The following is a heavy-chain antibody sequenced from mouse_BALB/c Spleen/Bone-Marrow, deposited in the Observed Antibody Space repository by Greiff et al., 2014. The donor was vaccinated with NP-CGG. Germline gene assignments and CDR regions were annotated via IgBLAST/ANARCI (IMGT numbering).Heavy chain of an antibody. CDR2: IDPANGNT. D-gene: IGHD1-1*01. V-gene: IGHV14-3*02. J-gene: IGHJ3*01. Sequence: VQLKQSGAELVKPGASVQLSCTASGFNIKDTYMHWGKQRPEQGLEWIGRIDPANGNTKYDPKFQGKATITADTSSNTAYLQLSSLTSEDTAVYYCAAYYYGSSQFAYWGQGTLVTVSA. CDR1: GFNIKDTY. CDR3: AAYYYGSSQFAY.